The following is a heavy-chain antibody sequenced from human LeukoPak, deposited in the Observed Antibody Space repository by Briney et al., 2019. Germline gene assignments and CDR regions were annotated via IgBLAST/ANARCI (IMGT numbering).Heavy chain of an antibody. CDR2: IWYDGSNK. CDR1: GFTFSSYG. D-gene: IGHD1-26*01. Sequence: GGSLRLSCAASGFTFSSYGVHWVRQAPGKGLEWVAVIWYDGSNKYYADSVKGRFTISRDNSKNTLYLQMNSLRAEDTAVYYCARDVGVGAIDYWGQGTLVTVSS. CDR3: ARDVGVGAIDY. J-gene: IGHJ4*02. V-gene: IGHV3-33*01.